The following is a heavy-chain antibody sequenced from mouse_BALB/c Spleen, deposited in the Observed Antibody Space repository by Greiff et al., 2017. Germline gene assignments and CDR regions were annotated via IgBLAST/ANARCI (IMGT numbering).Heavy chain of an antibody. D-gene: IGHD4-1*01. CDR2: IDPETGGT. J-gene: IGHJ4*01. CDR3: TRQGNWGYAMDY. V-gene: IGHV1-15*01. Sequence: QVHVKQSGAELVRPGASVTLSCKASGYTFTDYEMHWVKQTPVHGLEWIGAIDPETGGTAYNQKFKGKATLTADKSSSTAYMELRSLTSEDSAVYYCTRQGNWGYAMDYWGQGTSVTVSS. CDR1: GYTFTDYE.